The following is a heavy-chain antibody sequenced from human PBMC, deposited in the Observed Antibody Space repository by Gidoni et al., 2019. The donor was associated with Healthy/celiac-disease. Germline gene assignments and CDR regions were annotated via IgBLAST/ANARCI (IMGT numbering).Heavy chain of an antibody. D-gene: IGHD5-18*01. CDR1: GYSFTSYW. J-gene: IGHJ4*02. CDR2: IYPGDSDT. V-gene: IGHV5-51*03. CDR3: ATTASLLSGDSYGYSYYY. Sequence: VQLVQSGAEVKKPGESLKISCTGSGYSFTSYWIGWVRQMPGKGLEWMGIIYPGDSDTRYSPSFQGQVTISADKSISTAYLQWSSLKASDTAMYYCATTASLLSGDSYGYSYYYWGQGTLVTVSS.